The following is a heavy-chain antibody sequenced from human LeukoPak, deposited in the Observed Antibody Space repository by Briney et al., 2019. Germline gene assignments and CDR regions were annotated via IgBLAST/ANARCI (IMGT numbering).Heavy chain of an antibody. D-gene: IGHD1-26*01. V-gene: IGHV3-43*01. CDR3: AKDGYGRNSGSYGVSFDY. CDR2: ISWDGGST. J-gene: IGHJ4*02. Sequence: PGGSLRLSCAASGFTFDDYTMHWVRQAPGKGLEWVSLISWDGGSTYYADSVKGRFTISRDNSKNSLYLQMNSLRTEDTALYYCAKDGYGRNSGSYGVSFDYWGQGTLVTVSS. CDR1: GFTFDDYT.